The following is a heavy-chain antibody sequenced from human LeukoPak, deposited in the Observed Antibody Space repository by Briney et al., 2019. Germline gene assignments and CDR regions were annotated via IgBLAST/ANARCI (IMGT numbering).Heavy chain of an antibody. CDR1: GYSISSGYY. Sequence: SETLSLTCTVSGYSISSGYYWGWIRQPPGKGLEWIGSVFHSGSTYYNPSLKSRVTMSVDTSKNQLSLKLSSVTAADTAFYYCARVSGTTSRLDPWGQGTLVTVSS. J-gene: IGHJ5*02. D-gene: IGHD1-1*01. CDR2: VFHSGST. V-gene: IGHV4-38-2*02. CDR3: ARVSGTTSRLDP.